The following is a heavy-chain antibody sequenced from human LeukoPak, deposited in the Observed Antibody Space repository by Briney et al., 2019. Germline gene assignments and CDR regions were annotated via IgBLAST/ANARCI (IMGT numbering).Heavy chain of an antibody. D-gene: IGHD3-22*01. CDR1: GGTFSSYA. CDR3: ARDAYYYDSSGYYSFDY. V-gene: IGHV1-69*04. J-gene: IGHJ4*02. Sequence: ASVKVSCKASGGTFSSYAISWVRQAPGQGLEWMGRIIPILGIANYAQKFQGRVTITADKSTSTAYMELSSLRSEDTAVYYCARDAYYYDSSGYYSFDYWGQGTLVTVSS. CDR2: IIPILGIA.